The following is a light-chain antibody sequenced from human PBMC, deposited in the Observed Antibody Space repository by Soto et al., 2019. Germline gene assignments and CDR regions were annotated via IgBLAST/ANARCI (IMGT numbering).Light chain of an antibody. J-gene: IGKJ5*01. V-gene: IGKV3-20*01. CDR1: QSVPRSH. CDR2: GAS. Sequence: EIVLTQSPGTLSLSPGERATLSCRASQSVPRSHLAWYQQKPGQAPRLLISGASTRATGIPARFGGSGSGTDYTLTITSLEPEDFAVYYCQQYGSSPPITFGQGTRLE. CDR3: QQYGSSPPIT.